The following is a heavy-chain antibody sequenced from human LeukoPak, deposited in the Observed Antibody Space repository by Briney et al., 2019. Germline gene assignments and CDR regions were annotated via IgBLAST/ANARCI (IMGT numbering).Heavy chain of an antibody. CDR1: GGSISSSSYY. D-gene: IGHD6-19*01. V-gene: IGHV4-39*01. Sequence: PSETLSLTCTVSGGSISSSSYYWGWIRQPPGKGLEWIGSIYYSGSTYYNPSLKSRVTISVDTSKNQFSLKLSSVTAADTAVYYWAKHGALGGSGWYSYYYYYGMDVGGKGATVTAS. J-gene: IGHJ6*04. CDR3: AKHGALGGSGWYSYYYYYGMDV. CDR2: IYYSGST.